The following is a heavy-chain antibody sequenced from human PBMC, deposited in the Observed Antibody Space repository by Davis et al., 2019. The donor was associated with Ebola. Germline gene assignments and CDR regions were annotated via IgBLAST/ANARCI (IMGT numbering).Heavy chain of an antibody. CDR3: ARAGGSWQLELGY. CDR1: GLSVSRFYY. Sequence: SETLSLTCSVSGLSVSRFYYWAWIRQPPGRGLEWIGSIYHTGNTYYNPSFEGRVTMSVDTFSNKFSLKLTSVTAADTAVYYCARAGGSWQLELGYWGQGTLVTVSS. J-gene: IGHJ4*02. CDR2: IYHTGNT. V-gene: IGHV4-38-2*02. D-gene: IGHD3-3*01.